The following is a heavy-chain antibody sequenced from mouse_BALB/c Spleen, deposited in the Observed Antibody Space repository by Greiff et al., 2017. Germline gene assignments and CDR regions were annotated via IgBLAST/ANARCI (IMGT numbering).Heavy chain of an antibody. CDR2: INPSNGRT. CDR1: GYTFTSYW. V-gene: IGHV1S81*02. J-gene: IGHJ2*01. CDR3: AREVRRYFDY. Sequence: VQLQQPGAELVKPGASVKLSCKASGYTFTSYWMHWVKQRPGQGLEWIGEINPSNGRTNYNEKFKSKATLTVDKSSSTAYMQLSSLTSEDSAVYYCAREVRRYFDYWGQGTTLTVSS.